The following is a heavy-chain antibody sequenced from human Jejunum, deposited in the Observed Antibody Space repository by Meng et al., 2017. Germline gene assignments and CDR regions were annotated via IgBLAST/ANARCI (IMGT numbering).Heavy chain of an antibody. CDR3: AHSSSSSSFGFDY. Sequence: QQECGPGRGKPSQTLALTCTVSCGYISSGDYYWTGIRQHPGEGLEWIGYIYYSGGTTYSPSLNSRVTISIDTAKNQVSLKVSSVTAADTAVYYCAHSSSSSSFGFDYWGQGTLVTVSS. D-gene: IGHD6-6*01. J-gene: IGHJ4*02. CDR2: IYYSGGT. CDR1: CGYISSGDYY. V-gene: IGHV4-31*03.